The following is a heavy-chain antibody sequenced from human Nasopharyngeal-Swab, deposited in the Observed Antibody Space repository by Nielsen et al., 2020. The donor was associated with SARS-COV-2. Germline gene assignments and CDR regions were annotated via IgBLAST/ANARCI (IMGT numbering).Heavy chain of an antibody. CDR3: ATAYNGNYYWDY. D-gene: IGHD1-7*01. Sequence: GGSLRLSCKGSGYSFSSYWIGCVRQMPGKGLEWMGIMYLRDSDTRSSPSFQGQVTISADKSISTAYLQWSSLKASDTAMYYCATAYNGNYYWDYWGQGTLVTVSS. CDR2: MYLRDSDT. CDR1: GYSFSSYW. V-gene: IGHV5-51*01. J-gene: IGHJ4*02.